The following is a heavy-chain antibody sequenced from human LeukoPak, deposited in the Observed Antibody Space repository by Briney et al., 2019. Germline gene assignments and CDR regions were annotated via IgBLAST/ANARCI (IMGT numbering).Heavy chain of an antibody. J-gene: IGHJ5*01. CDR3: ARDRGWEHLRAENWFDP. Sequence: ASVKVSCKASGYTFTSYDINWVRQATGQGLEWMGWISAYNGNTNYAQKVQGRVTMTTDTSTSTAYMELRSLGSDDTAIYYCARDRGWEHLRAENWFDPWGQGTLVTVS. V-gene: IGHV1-18*01. CDR2: ISAYNGNT. D-gene: IGHD1-26*01. CDR1: GYTFTSYD.